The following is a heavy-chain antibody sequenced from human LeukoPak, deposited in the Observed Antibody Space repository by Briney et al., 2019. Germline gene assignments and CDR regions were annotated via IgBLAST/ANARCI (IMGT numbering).Heavy chain of an antibody. D-gene: IGHD2-15*01. J-gene: IGHJ4*02. CDR2: ISSSSSYI. Sequence: GGSLRLSCAASGFTFSSYSMNWVRQAPGKGLEWVSSISSSSSYIYYADSVKGRFTISRDNAKNSLYLQMNSLRAEDTAVYYCAKDALVVVAATPDYWGQGTLVTVSS. V-gene: IGHV3-21*04. CDR1: GFTFSSYS. CDR3: AKDALVVVAATPDY.